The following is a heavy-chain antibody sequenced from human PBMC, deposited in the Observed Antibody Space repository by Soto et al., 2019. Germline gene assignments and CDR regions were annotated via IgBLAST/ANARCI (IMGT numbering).Heavy chain of an antibody. V-gene: IGHV1-18*01. CDR3: ARDWEGLLWFGELSYYFDY. Sequence: ASVKVSCKASGYTFTSYGISWVRQAPGQGLEWMGWISAYNGNTNYAQKLQGRVTMTTDTSTSTAYMELRSLRSDDTAVYYCARDWEGLLWFGELSYYFDYWGQGTLVTVSS. CDR1: GYTFTSYG. J-gene: IGHJ4*02. CDR2: ISAYNGNT. D-gene: IGHD3-10*01.